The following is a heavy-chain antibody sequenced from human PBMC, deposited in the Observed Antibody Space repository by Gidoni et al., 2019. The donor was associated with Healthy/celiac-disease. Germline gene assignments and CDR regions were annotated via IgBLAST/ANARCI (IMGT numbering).Heavy chain of an antibody. J-gene: IGHJ4*02. V-gene: IGHV3-33*01. Sequence: QVQLVESGGGVVQPGRSLSLHCAASGFSFSNYGMHWVRQASGKGLEWVAVIWYDGSKKYYSDSVKGRFTISRDNSKNTVYLQMNSLRAEDTALYYCARDLYTSSYDYWGQGTLVTVSS. D-gene: IGHD6-13*01. CDR1: GFSFSNYG. CDR3: ARDLYTSSYDY. CDR2: IWYDGSKK.